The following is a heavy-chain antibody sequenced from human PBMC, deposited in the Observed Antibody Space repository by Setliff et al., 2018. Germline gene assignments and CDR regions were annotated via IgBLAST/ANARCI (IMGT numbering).Heavy chain of an antibody. CDR2: ISSSSSYI. CDR1: GFTFTSCS. D-gene: IGHD3-22*01. J-gene: IGHJ1*01. CDR3: ARVGRVGYFDSFQY. V-gene: IGHV3-21*01. Sequence: GGSLRLSCVASGFTFTSCSMNWVRQAPGKGLEWVSSISSSSSYIYVDSVKGRFTISRDNAQNSLYLQMNSLRAEDTAVYYCARVGRVGYFDSFQYWGQGTLVTVSS.